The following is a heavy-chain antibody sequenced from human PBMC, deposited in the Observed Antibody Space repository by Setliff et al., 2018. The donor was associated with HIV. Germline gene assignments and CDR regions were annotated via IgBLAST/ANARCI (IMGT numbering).Heavy chain of an antibody. J-gene: IGHJ1*01. CDR3: AKDGSGWSQH. Sequence: PGGSLRLSCSTSGFNFSDSWMSWLRLAPGKGLEWVANISPDESERYSVDSVRGRFTVSRDNAKSSLYLQMSGLKIEDMAVYYCAKDGSGWSQHWGQGTRVTVSS. CDR1: GFNFSDSW. CDR2: ISPDESER. V-gene: IGHV3-7*01. D-gene: IGHD6-19*01.